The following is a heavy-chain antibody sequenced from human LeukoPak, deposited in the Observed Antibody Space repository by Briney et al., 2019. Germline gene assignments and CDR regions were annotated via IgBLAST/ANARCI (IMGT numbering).Heavy chain of an antibody. CDR2: INQEGSRT. V-gene: IGHV3-7*01. Sequence: PGGSLRLSCAASGFTSSSYWMNWVRQAPGKGLECVASINQEGSRTYYVDSVKGRFTISRDNAHNSPHLQMNSLRAEDTAVYYCATYISSFGFFDYWRQGTLVTVSS. CDR3: ATYISSFGFFDY. D-gene: IGHD6-6*01. J-gene: IGHJ4*02. CDR1: GFTSSSYW.